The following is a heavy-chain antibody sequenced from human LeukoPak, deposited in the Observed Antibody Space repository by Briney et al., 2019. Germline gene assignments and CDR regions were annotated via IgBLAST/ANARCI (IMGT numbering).Heavy chain of an antibody. CDR1: GFIFSRYG. CDR2: ISGSGGTT. CDR3: AKDLKTYYYGSGLDY. D-gene: IGHD3-10*01. Sequence: PGGTLRLSCAASGFIFSRYGMSWVGQAPGKGLEWVSAISGSGGTTDYADSVKGRFTISRDNAKNSLYLQMNSLRAEHTALYYCAKDLKTYYYGSGLDYCGQGTLVTVSS. V-gene: IGHV3-23*01. J-gene: IGHJ4*02.